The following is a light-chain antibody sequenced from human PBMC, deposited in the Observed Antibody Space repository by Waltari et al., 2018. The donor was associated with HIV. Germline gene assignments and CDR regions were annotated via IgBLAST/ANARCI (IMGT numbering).Light chain of an antibody. CDR1: SGHISYA. CDR3: QTWDTGIRV. J-gene: IGLJ1*01. Sequence: QVVLTQSPSASASLGASVKLTCTLSSGHISYAIAWPQQQPEKGPRYLMKLKSDGSHTKGDGIPDRFSGSSSGAERYITISSLQSEDEADYYCQTWDTGIRVFGFGTKVTVL. V-gene: IGLV4-69*02. CDR2: LKSDGSH.